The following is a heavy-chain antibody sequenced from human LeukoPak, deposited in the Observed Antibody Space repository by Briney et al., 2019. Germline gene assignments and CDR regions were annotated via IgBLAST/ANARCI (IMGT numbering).Heavy chain of an antibody. CDR2: ISISGTTI. CDR1: GFTLTDYY. CDR3: ARAPHSGYDY. D-gene: IGHD5-12*01. Sequence: GVSLRLSCAASGFTLTDYYMSWIRQAPGKGLEWVSYISISGTTIYYADSVKGRFTISRDNAKNSLYLQMNSLRAEDTAVYYCARAPHSGYDYWGQGTLVTVSS. J-gene: IGHJ4*02. V-gene: IGHV3-11*04.